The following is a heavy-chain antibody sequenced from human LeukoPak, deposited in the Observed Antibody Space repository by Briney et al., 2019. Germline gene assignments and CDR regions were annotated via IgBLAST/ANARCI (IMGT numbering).Heavy chain of an antibody. CDR3: ARRSGIAVAGAFDY. D-gene: IGHD6-19*01. J-gene: IGHJ4*02. Sequence: GGSLRLSCAASGFTFSNYAMRWVRQAPGKGLEWVSGISGSGDSTYYADSVKGRFTISRDNSKNTLYLQMNSLRAEDTAVYYCARRSGIAVAGAFDYWGEGTLVTVSS. V-gene: IGHV3-23*01. CDR1: GFTFSNYA. CDR2: ISGSGDST.